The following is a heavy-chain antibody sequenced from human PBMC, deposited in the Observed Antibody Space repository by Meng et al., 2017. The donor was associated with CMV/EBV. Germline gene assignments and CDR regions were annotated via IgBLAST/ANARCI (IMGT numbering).Heavy chain of an antibody. Sequence: ASVKVSCKASGYTFTGYYMHWVRQAPGQGLEWMGWINPNSGGTNYAQKFQGRVTMTRDTSISTAYMELSRLRSDDTAVYYCSRSYCGGDCPFQHWGQGTLVTVSS. D-gene: IGHD2-21*01. CDR2: INPNSGGT. CDR1: GYTFTGYY. V-gene: IGHV1-2*02. CDR3: SRSYCGGDCPFQH. J-gene: IGHJ1*01.